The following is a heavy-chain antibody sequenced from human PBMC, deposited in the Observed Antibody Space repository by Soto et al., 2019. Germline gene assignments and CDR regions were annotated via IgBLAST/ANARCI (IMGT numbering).Heavy chain of an antibody. CDR1: GGSISSSSYY. D-gene: IGHD6-13*01. Sequence: QLQLQESGPGLVKPSETLSLTCTVSGGSISSSSYYWGWIRQPPGKGLEWIGSIYYSGSTYYNPYLKSRVHISVEQSKNQFSLKLSSVTAADTAVYYCALKGIAADGSWYFDLWGRGTLVTVSS. CDR3: ALKGIAADGSWYFDL. J-gene: IGHJ2*01. CDR2: IYYSGST. V-gene: IGHV4-39*01.